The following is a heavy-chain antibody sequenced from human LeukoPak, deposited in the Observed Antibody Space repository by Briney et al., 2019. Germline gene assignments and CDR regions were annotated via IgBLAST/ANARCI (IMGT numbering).Heavy chain of an antibody. Sequence: SETLSLTCTVSGGSISSYYWSWIRQPPGKGLEWIGYIYYSGSTNYNPSLKSRVTISVDTSKNQFSLKLSSVTAADTAVYYCARLSALDYYGSGSYYNVVAYYCGMDVWGQGTTVTVSS. CDR1: GGSISSYY. CDR3: ARLSALDYYGSGSYYNVVAYYCGMDV. CDR2: IYYSGST. J-gene: IGHJ6*02. V-gene: IGHV4-59*08. D-gene: IGHD3-10*01.